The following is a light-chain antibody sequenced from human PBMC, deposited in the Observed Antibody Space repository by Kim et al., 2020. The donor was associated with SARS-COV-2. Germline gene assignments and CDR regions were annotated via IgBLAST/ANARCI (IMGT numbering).Light chain of an antibody. Sequence: SPGQSVTISCTGTSSDVGGNNYVSWYQQHPDKAPKLMIYDVNYRPSGVPDRFSGSKSGNTASLTISGLHPEDEADYYCCSYGGTYVFGTGTKVTVL. V-gene: IGLV2-11*01. CDR3: CSYGGTYV. J-gene: IGLJ1*01. CDR2: DVN. CDR1: SSDVGGNNY.